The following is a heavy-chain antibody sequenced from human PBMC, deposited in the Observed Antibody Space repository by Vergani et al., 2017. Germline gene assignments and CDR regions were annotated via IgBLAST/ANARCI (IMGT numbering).Heavy chain of an antibody. CDR1: GFTVSSNY. V-gene: IGHV3-66*01. CDR2: IYSGGST. D-gene: IGHD6-13*01. Sequence: EVQLVESGGGLVQPGGSLRLSCAASGFTVSSNYMSWVRQAPGKGLEWVSVIYSGGSTYYADSVKGRFTISRDNSKNSLYLQMNSLRAEDTAVYYCARIAAAGLGDAFDIWGQGTMVTVSS. CDR3: ARIAAAGLGDAFDI. J-gene: IGHJ3*02.